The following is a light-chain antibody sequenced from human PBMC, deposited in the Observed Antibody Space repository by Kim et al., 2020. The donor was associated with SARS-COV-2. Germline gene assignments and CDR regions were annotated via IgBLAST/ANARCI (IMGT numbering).Light chain of an antibody. CDR1: SLRSYY. V-gene: IGLV3-19*01. J-gene: IGLJ3*02. Sequence: SSELTQDPAVSVALGQTVRITCQGDSLRSYYASWYQQKPGQAPVLVIYGKNNRPSGIPDRFSGYSSGKTASLTITGAQAEDEADYYCNSRDSSGNHLVFG. CDR2: GKN. CDR3: NSRDSSGNHLV.